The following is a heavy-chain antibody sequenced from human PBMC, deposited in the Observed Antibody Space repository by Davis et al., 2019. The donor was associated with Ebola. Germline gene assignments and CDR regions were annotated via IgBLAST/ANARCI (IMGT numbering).Heavy chain of an antibody. CDR3: ARQEALYGSIDN. CDR1: GYYFTSYW. CDR2: IYSGDSDT. Sequence: GGSLRLSCKGSGYYFTSYWISWVRQMPGKGLEWMGIIYSGDSDTRYRPSFEGQVTISVDRSINTAYLQWSSLKASDSAMYYCARQEALYGSIDNWGQGTLVTVSS. D-gene: IGHD6-13*01. V-gene: IGHV5-51*01. J-gene: IGHJ4*02.